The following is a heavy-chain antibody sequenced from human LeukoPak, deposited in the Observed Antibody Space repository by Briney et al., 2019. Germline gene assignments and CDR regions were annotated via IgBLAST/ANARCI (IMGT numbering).Heavy chain of an antibody. CDR3: AKRGVYSAFDI. D-gene: IGHD1-26*01. CDR2: INHSGST. J-gene: IGHJ3*02. V-gene: IGHV4-34*01. CDR1: GGSFSGYY. Sequence: SETLSLTCAVYGGSFSGYYWSWLRQPPGKGLEWIGEINHSGSTNYNPSLKSRVTISVDTSKNQFSLKLSSVTAADTAVYYCAKRGVYSAFDIWGQGTMVTVSS.